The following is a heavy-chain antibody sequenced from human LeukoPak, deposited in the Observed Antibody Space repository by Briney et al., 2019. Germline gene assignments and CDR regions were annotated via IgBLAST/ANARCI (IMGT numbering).Heavy chain of an antibody. Sequence: SETLSLTCTVSGGSISSYYWSWIRQPPGKGLEWIGYIYYSGSTNYNPSLKSRVTISVDTSKNQFSLKLSSVTAADTAVYYCARVYSSSSNDMDVWGKGTTVIVSS. CDR1: GGSISSYY. J-gene: IGHJ6*03. CDR3: ARVYSSSSNDMDV. V-gene: IGHV4-59*01. D-gene: IGHD6-6*01. CDR2: IYYSGST.